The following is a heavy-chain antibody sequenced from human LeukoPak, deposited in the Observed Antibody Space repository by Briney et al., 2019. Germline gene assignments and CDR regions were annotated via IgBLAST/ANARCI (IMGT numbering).Heavy chain of an antibody. CDR1: GFTFSSYA. D-gene: IGHD6-19*01. CDR2: INDNGGGT. CDR3: AKAKQWLVRWYFDL. Sequence: GGSLRLSCAASGFTFSSYAMSWVRQAPGEGLGLDSGINDNGGGTNYADSVGGRLPISRHNSKNTLYLQMNSLRAEDTAVHYCAKAKQWLVRWYFDLWGRGTLVTVSS. J-gene: IGHJ2*01. V-gene: IGHV3-23*01.